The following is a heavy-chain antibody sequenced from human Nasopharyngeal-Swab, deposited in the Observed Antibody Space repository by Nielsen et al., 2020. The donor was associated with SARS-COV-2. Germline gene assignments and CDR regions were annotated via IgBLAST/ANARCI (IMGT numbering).Heavy chain of an antibody. CDR2: ISNSDSTI. CDR1: GFTLSDYY. V-gene: IGHV3-11*01. D-gene: IGHD6-13*01. CDR3: ARMAAALGYYYYYMDV. Sequence: GESLKISCAASGFTLSDYYMSWIRQAPGKGLEWVSYISNSDSTIYYADSVKGRFTISRDNAKNSLYLQMNSLRAEDTAVYYCARMAAALGYYYYYMDVWGKGTTVTVSS. J-gene: IGHJ6*03.